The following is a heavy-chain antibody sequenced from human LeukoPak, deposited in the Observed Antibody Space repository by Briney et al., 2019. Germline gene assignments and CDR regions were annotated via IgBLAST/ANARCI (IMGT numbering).Heavy chain of an antibody. J-gene: IGHJ4*02. CDR3: ATALGSTSLPPFDY. V-gene: IGHV1-69*06. D-gene: IGHD2-2*01. CDR1: GGTFSSYA. Sequence: ASVKVSCKASGGTFSSYAISWVRQAPGQGLEWMGGIIPIFGTANYAQKFQGRVTMTEDTSTDTAYMELSSLRSEDTAVYYCATALGSTSLPPFDYWGQGTLVTVSS. CDR2: IIPIFGTA.